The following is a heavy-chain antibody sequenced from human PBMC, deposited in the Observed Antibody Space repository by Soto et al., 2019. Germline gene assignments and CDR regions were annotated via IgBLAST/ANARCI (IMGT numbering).Heavy chain of an antibody. CDR2: INHSGST. D-gene: IGHD6-19*01. J-gene: IGHJ4*02. CDR1: GGSFSGYY. Sequence: SETLSLTCAVYGGSFSGYYWSWIRQPPGKGLEWIGEINHSGSTNYNPSLKSRVTISVDTSKNQFSLKLSSVTAADTAVYYCARGIAVAAHYFDYWGQGTLVTVSS. V-gene: IGHV4-34*01. CDR3: ARGIAVAAHYFDY.